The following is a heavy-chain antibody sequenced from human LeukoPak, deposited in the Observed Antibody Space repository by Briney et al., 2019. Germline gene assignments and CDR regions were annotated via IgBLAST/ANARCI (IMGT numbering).Heavy chain of an antibody. CDR3: ARGGDNTVVTPSTYDAFDI. Sequence: PGRSLRLSCAASGFTFSSYGMHWVRQAPGKGLEWVAVISYDESNKYYADSVKGRFTISRDNSKNTLYLQMNSLRAEDTAVYYCARGGDNTVVTPSTYDAFDIWGQGTMVTVSS. D-gene: IGHD4-23*01. CDR2: ISYDESNK. J-gene: IGHJ3*02. V-gene: IGHV3-30*03. CDR1: GFTFSSYG.